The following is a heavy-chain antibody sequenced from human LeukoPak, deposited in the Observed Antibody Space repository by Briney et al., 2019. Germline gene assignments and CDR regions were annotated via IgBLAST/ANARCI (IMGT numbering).Heavy chain of an antibody. Sequence: PSETLSLTCTVSGGSIGGYYWSWIRQPARKGLEWIGRIYTSGTTNYNPSLKSRVTMSVDTSKSQFSLKLTSVTAADTAVYYCARGPYCGADCYFDYWGQGTLITVSS. CDR1: GGSIGGYY. V-gene: IGHV4-4*07. J-gene: IGHJ4*02. D-gene: IGHD2-21*02. CDR3: ARGPYCGADCYFDY. CDR2: IYTSGTT.